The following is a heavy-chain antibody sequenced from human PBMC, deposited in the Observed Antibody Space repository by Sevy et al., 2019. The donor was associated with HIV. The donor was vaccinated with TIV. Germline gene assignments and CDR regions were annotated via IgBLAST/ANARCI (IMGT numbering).Heavy chain of an antibody. D-gene: IGHD2-15*01. CDR2: IYISGST. J-gene: IGHJ4*02. Sequence: SETLSLTCTVSGGSISDYYWTWIRQPAGKGLEWLGRIYISGSTEYNPSLKSRVSMSLDTSKNTFSLKLTSMPAADTAVYYCARGPQSCNSVSCYSALSWGQGILVTVSS. CDR3: ARGPQSCNSVSCYSALS. V-gene: IGHV4-4*07. CDR1: GGSISDYY.